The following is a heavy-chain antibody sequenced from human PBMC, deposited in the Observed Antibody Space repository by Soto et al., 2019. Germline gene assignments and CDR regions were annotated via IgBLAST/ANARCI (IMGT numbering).Heavy chain of an antibody. Sequence: EVQLVETGGGLIQPGGSLRLSCTASGFPVSSDYMSWVRQAPGKGLEWVSVIFSGGSTYYADSVKGRFTISRDNSKNTMFLQMNSLRAEDTAVYYCASAGGRGKGMDVWGKGTSVTVSS. CDR1: GFPVSSDY. J-gene: IGHJ6*04. CDR3: ASAGGRGKGMDV. V-gene: IGHV3-53*02. D-gene: IGHD3-16*01. CDR2: IFSGGST.